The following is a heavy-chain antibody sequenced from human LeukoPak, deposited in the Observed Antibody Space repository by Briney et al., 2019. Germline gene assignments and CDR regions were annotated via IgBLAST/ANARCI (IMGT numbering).Heavy chain of an antibody. D-gene: IGHD4-11*01. V-gene: IGHV3-30*02. CDR3: AKDLSDYINWFDP. J-gene: IGHJ5*02. CDR1: GFTFSSYG. CDR2: IRYDGSNK. Sequence: GGSLRLSCAASGFTFSSYGMHWVRQAPGKGLEWVAFIRYDGSNKYYADSVKGRFTISRDNSKNTLYLQMNSLRAEDTAMYYCAKDLSDYINWFDPWGQGTLVTVSS.